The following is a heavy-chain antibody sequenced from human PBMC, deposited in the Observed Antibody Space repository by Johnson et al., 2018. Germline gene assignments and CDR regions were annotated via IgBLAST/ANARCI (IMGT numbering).Heavy chain of an antibody. D-gene: IGHD3-10*01. CDR3: ASEIIRGVIRGDC. J-gene: IGHJ4*02. CDR1: GLTFSRYG. CDR2: IQSDGSNK. V-gene: IGHV3-30*03. Sequence: QVQLVQSGGGVVQPGRSLRLSCAASGLTFSRYGFHWVRQAPGKGLEWVAVIQSDGSNKNYADPVKGRFTISRDNSNNTLNLQMTSLRPEDTAVYYCASEIIRGVIRGDCWGQGTLVTVSS.